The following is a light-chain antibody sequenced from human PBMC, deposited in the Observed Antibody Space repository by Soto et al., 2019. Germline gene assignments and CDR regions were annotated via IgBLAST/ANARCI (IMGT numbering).Light chain of an antibody. Sequence: EIVLTQSPGTLSLSPGERATLSCRASQSINNRYLAWYQQKPGQAPRLLIYAASSRATGIPDRFSGSGSGTAFTLTISILEPEDFAVYYCHQFGSSPGFTFGPGTKVDIK. J-gene: IGKJ3*01. V-gene: IGKV3-20*01. CDR2: AAS. CDR3: HQFGSSPGFT. CDR1: QSINNRY.